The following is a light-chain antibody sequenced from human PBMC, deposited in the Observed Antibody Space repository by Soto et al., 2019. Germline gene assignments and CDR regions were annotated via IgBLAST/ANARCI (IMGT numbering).Light chain of an antibody. Sequence: SYELTQPPSVSVSPGQTASLTCSGEKLGDKYASWYQQKPGQSPVLVIYEDKKRPSGIPERFSGSNSGNTATLTISGTQAIDEAVYYCQAWDSSTAVVFGGGTKLTVL. CDR2: EDK. CDR3: QAWDSSTAVV. V-gene: IGLV3-1*01. CDR1: KLGDKY. J-gene: IGLJ2*01.